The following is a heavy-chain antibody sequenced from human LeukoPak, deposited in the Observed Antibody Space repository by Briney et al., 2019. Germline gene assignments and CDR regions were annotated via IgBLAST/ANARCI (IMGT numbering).Heavy chain of an antibody. D-gene: IGHD3-10*01. CDR3: ARMLWFGDKGVFDP. CDR1: GDSVSSNSAA. V-gene: IGHV6-1*01. J-gene: IGHJ5*02. Sequence: SQTLSLTCAISGDSVSSNSAAWNWIRQSPSRGLEWLGRTYYRSKWYNDYAVSVKSRITTNPDTSKNQFSLQLNSVTPEDTAVYYCARMLWFGDKGVFDPWGQGTLVTVSS. CDR2: TYYRSKWYN.